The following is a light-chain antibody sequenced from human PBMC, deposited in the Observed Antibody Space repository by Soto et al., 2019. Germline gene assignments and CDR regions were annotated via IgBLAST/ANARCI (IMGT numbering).Light chain of an antibody. CDR3: QNFDSAPQT. CDR2: AAS. Sequence: DIQMTQSPFSLSASVGDRVTITCRASQNINNYLNWYQQRPGKAPMLLIYAASNLRSGVPSRFSGGGSGTEFTLTISSLPPEDAATYYCQNFDSAPQTFGQGTKVEIK. CDR1: QNINNY. V-gene: IGKV1-39*01. J-gene: IGKJ1*01.